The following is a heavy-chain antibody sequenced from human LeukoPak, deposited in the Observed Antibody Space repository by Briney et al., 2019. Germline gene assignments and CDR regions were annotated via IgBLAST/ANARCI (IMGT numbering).Heavy chain of an antibody. D-gene: IGHD2-21*01. J-gene: IGHJ4*02. V-gene: IGHV4-39*01. CDR2: IYYSGST. CDR3: ARLVIGIYYFDY. Sequence: SETLSLTCTVSGGSISSSSYYWGWIRQPPGKGLEWIGSIYYSGSTYYNPSLKSRVTISVDTSKNQFSLKLSSVTAAGTAVYYCARLVIGIYYFDYWGQGTLVTVSS. CDR1: GGSISSSSYY.